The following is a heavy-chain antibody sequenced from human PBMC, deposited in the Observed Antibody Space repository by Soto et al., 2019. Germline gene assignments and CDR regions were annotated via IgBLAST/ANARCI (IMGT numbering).Heavy chain of an antibody. CDR3: AREVWYSSGWYVPYYFDY. J-gene: IGHJ4*02. Sequence: QVQLVQSGAEVKKPGASVKVSCKASGYTFTSYGISWVRQAPGQELEWMGWISAYNGNTNYAQKLQGRVTMTTDTSTSTAYMELRSLRSDDTAVYYCAREVWYSSGWYVPYYFDYWGQGTLVTVSS. V-gene: IGHV1-18*04. CDR2: ISAYNGNT. D-gene: IGHD6-19*01. CDR1: GYTFTSYG.